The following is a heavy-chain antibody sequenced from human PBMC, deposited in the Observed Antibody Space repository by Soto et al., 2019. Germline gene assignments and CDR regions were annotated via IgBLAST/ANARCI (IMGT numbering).Heavy chain of an antibody. CDR3: AKDNYYDFWSGYRGDAFNI. CDR1: GFTFSSYG. V-gene: IGHV3-30*18. J-gene: IGHJ3*02. D-gene: IGHD3-3*01. Sequence: GGSLRLSCAASGFTFSSYGMHWVRQAPGKGLEWVAVISYDGSNKYHADSVKGRFTTSRDNSKTTLYLQMNSLRVEDTAVYYCAKDNYYDFWSGYRGDAFNIWGPGTMVTVSS. CDR2: ISYDGSNK.